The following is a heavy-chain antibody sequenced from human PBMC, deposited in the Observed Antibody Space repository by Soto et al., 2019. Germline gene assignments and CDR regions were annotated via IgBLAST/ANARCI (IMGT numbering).Heavy chain of an antibody. V-gene: IGHV5-51*01. CDR1: GYRFPSYW. CDR3: ARVMATLTTWYYGMDG. CDR2: IYPGDSDT. D-gene: IGHD4-17*01. J-gene: IGHJ6*02. Sequence: PGASLKISCKGSGYRFPSYWIGWVRQMPGKGLEWMGIIYPGDSDTRYSPSFQGQVTISADKSISTAYLQWSGLKASDTAMYYCARVMATLTTWYYGMDGCGQVTTVTVAS.